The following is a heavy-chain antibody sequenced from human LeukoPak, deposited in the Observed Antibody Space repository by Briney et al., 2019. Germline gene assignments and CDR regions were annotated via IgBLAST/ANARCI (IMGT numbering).Heavy chain of an antibody. D-gene: IGHD5-18*01. V-gene: IGHV1-69*01. CDR3: TRGRSYDYFDY. CDR2: IIPIFGTA. CDR1: GGTFSSYA. Sequence: SVKVSCKASGGTFSSYAISWVRQAPGQGLEWMGGIIPIFGTANYAQKFQGRVTITADESTSTAYMELSSLRSEDTAVYCCTRGRSYDYFDYWGQGTLVTVSS. J-gene: IGHJ4*02.